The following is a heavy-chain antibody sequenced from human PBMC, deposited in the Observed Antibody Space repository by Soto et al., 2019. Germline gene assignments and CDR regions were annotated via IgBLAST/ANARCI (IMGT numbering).Heavy chain of an antibody. CDR3: VRGSSSSYSYYYGLDV. CDR2: AYYSGST. J-gene: IGHJ6*02. Sequence: SATLSLTCTVSGGSISNFNWWGWVRQPPGRGLEWIGEAYYSGSTNYNPSFKSRVSMSVDTSNSQFSLKLMSVTAADTGVYYCVRGSSSSYSYYYGLDVWGQGTAVTVSS. D-gene: IGHD6-6*01. CDR1: GGSISNFNW. V-gene: IGHV4-4*02.